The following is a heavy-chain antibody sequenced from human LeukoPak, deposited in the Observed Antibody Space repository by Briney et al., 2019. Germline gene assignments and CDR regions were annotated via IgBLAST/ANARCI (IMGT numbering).Heavy chain of an antibody. CDR2: IWYDGSNK. Sequence: GGSLRLSCAASGFTFSSYGMHWVRQAPGKGLEWVAVIWYDGSNKYYADSVKGRFTISRDNSKNTLYLQMNSLRAEDTAVYYCAGGEYDFWSGYYLGGLYWGQGTLVTVSS. J-gene: IGHJ4*02. CDR3: AGGEYDFWSGYYLGGLY. D-gene: IGHD3-3*01. V-gene: IGHV3-33*01. CDR1: GFTFSSYG.